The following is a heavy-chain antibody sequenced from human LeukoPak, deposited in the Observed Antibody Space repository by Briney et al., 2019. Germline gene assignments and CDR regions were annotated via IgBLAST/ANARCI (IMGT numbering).Heavy chain of an antibody. Sequence: SETLSLTCTVSGGSISSYYWSWIRQPPGKGLEWIGYIYDSGSTNYNPSLKSRVTISVDTSKNQFSLKLSSVTAVDTAVYYCARGPNWFDPWGQGILVTVSS. CDR2: IYDSGST. CDR1: GGSISSYY. J-gene: IGHJ5*02. V-gene: IGHV4-59*01. CDR3: ARGPNWFDP.